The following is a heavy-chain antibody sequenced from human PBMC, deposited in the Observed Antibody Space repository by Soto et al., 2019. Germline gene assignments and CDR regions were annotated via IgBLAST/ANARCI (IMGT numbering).Heavy chain of an antibody. V-gene: IGHV1-69*18. CDR1: GGTFSDLA. D-gene: IGHD5-12*01. CDR3: ASERVAEMATGGYFDN. J-gene: IGHJ4*02. Sequence: QVHLVQSGAEVKKPGSSVKVSCKTSGGTFSDLAFSWVRQAPRQGLEWVGRIIPLFGTPNYAREFQGRVSISADESSNTVYMELRSLRSEDTAVYYCASERVAEMATGGYFDNWGQGTLVTVSS. CDR2: IIPLFGTP.